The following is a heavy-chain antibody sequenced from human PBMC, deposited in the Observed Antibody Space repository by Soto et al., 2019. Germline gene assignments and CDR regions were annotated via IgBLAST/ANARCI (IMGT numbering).Heavy chain of an antibody. Sequence: SGPTLVKPTQTLTLTCTFSGFSLSTSGVGVGWIRQPPGKALEWLALIYWDDDKRYSPSLKSRLTITKDTSKNQVVLTMTNMDPVDTATYYCAPSVGYCSGGSCYGWFDPWGQGTLVTVSS. CDR3: APSVGYCSGGSCYGWFDP. CDR2: IYWDDDK. CDR1: GFSLSTSGVG. V-gene: IGHV2-5*02. J-gene: IGHJ5*02. D-gene: IGHD2-15*01.